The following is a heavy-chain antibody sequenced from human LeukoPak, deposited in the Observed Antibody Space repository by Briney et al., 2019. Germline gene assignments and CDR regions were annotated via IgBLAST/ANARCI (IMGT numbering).Heavy chain of an antibody. V-gene: IGHV4-34*01. J-gene: IGHJ4*02. CDR1: GGSISIYY. CDR3: ARASSSSWIPIDY. Sequence: SETLSLTCTVSGGSISIYYWSWIRQPPGKGLEWIGEINHSGSTNYNPSLKSRVTISVDTSKNQFSLKLSSVTAADTAVYYCARASSSSWIPIDYWGQGTLVTVSS. CDR2: INHSGST. D-gene: IGHD6-13*01.